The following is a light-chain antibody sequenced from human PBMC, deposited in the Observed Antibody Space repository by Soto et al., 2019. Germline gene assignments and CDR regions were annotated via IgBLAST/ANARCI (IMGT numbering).Light chain of an antibody. CDR3: QQYGSSPAVT. CDR1: QSVSSSY. V-gene: IGKV3-20*01. J-gene: IGKJ4*01. CDR2: GAS. Sequence: EIVLTQSPATLSLSPGERATLSCRASQSVSSSYLAWYQQKPGQAPRLLIYGASSSATGIPDRFSGSGSGTDFTLTISRLEPEDFAVYYCQQYGSSPAVTFGGGTKVDLK.